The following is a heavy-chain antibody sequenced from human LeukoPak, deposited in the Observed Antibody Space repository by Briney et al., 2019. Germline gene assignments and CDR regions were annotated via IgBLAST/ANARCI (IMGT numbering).Heavy chain of an antibody. CDR2: IYPGDSDT. V-gene: IGHV5-51*01. CDR3: ARSTSDYYGLGV. CDR1: GYRFTSSW. Sequence: VESLKISCKGSGYRFTSSWISWVRQMPGKGLEWMGIIYPGDSDTRYSPSFQGQVTISADKSISTAYLQLSSLKASDTAIYYCARSTSDYYGLGVWGQGTTVTVSS. J-gene: IGHJ6*02.